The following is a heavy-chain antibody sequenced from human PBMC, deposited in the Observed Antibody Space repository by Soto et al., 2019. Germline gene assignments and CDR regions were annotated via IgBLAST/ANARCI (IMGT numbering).Heavy chain of an antibody. CDR2: IYYSGST. J-gene: IGHJ5*02. Sequence: QVQLQESGPGLVKPSQTLSLTCTVSGGSISSGGYYWSWIRQHPGKGLEWIGYIYYSGSTYYNPSLKSRVTISVDTSKTQFSLKLRSVTAADTAVYYCARVDCSSSSCYEGDWFDPWGQGTLVTVSS. D-gene: IGHD2-2*01. CDR1: GGSISSGGYY. V-gene: IGHV4-31*03. CDR3: ARVDCSSSSCYEGDWFDP.